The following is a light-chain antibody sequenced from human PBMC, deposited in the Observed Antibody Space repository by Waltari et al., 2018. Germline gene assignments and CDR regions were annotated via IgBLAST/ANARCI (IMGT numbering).Light chain of an antibody. CDR3: QQYNNWPPGDT. CDR1: QSVSSN. J-gene: IGKJ2*01. CDR2: AAS. V-gene: IGKV3-15*01. Sequence: EIVMTQSPATLSVSPGERATLSCRASQSVSSNLAWYQQKPGQAPKLLIYAASTRATGIPARFSCRGSGTEFTLTISSLQSEDFAVYYCQQYNNWPPGDTFGQGTKLEI.